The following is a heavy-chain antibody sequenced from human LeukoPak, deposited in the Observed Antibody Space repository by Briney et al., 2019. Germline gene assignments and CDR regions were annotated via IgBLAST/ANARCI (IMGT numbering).Heavy chain of an antibody. CDR2: IHSGGNT. CDR1: GFTVSSNY. V-gene: IGHV3-53*01. CDR3: ARDWEVIPTASWKIWYFDL. D-gene: IGHD2/OR15-2a*01. Sequence: GGSLRLSCAASGFTVSSNYMSWVRQAPGKGLEWVSVIHSGGNTYYADSVKGRFTISRDNSKNTLYLQMNSLRAEDTAVYYRARDWEVIPTASWKIWYFDLWGRGTHLIVSS. J-gene: IGHJ2*01.